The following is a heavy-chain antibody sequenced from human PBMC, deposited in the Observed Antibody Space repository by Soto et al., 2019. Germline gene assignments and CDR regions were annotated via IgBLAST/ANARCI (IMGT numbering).Heavy chain of an antibody. D-gene: IGHD2-8*01. J-gene: IGHJ4*02. V-gene: IGHV1-69*13. CDR1: GGTFSSYA. Sequence: SVKVSCKASGGTFSSYAISWVRQAPGQGLEWMGGIIPIFGTSNYAQKFQGRVTITADESPSTAYMELSSLRSEDTAVYYCARTGGPSKGYCTNGVCPGYDYWGQGTMVTVSS. CDR2: IIPIFGTS. CDR3: ARTGGPSKGYCTNGVCPGYDY.